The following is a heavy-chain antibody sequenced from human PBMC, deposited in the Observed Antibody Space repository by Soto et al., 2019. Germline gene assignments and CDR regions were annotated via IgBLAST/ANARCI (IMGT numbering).Heavy chain of an antibody. Sequence: ASVKVSCKASGYTFTSYGISWVRQAPGQGLEWMGWISAYNGNTNYAQKLQGRVTVTTDTSTSTAYMELRSLRSDDTAVYYCARDQGDYGDSTLDFWGQRTLVTVFS. D-gene: IGHD4-17*01. CDR3: ARDQGDYGDSTLDF. J-gene: IGHJ4*02. CDR1: GYTFTSYG. V-gene: IGHV1-18*01. CDR2: ISAYNGNT.